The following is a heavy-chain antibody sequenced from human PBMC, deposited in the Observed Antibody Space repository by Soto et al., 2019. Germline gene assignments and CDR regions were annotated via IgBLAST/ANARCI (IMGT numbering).Heavy chain of an antibody. V-gene: IGHV4-30-4*01. J-gene: IGHJ4*02. CDR2: IYYSGST. CDR3: ARDDGGTSRFDY. CDR1: GGSISSGDYY. D-gene: IGHD1-26*01. Sequence: SETLSLTCTVSGGSISSGDYYWNWIRQPPGKGLEWIGYIYYSGSTYYNPSLKSRVTISVDTSKNQFSLRLSSVTAADTAVYYWARDDGGTSRFDYWGQGTLVTVSS.